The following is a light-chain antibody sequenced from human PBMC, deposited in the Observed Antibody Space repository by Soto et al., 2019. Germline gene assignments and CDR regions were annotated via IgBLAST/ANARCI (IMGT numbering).Light chain of an antibody. Sequence: QSVLTQPASVSGSPGQSITISCTGTSSDVGSHDLVSWYQQFPGKAPKLIIYEGNKRPSGASNRFSGSKSGNTASLTISGLQAEYEADYYCCSYAGSSTVLFGGGTKLTVL. V-gene: IGLV2-23*01. CDR1: SSDVGSHDL. J-gene: IGLJ2*01. CDR3: CSYAGSSTVL. CDR2: EGN.